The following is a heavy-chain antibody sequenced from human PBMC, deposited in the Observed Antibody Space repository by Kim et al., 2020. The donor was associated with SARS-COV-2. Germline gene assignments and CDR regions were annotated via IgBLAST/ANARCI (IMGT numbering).Heavy chain of an antibody. D-gene: IGHD2-2*01. V-gene: IGHV5-10-1*01. Sequence: GESLKISCKGSGYSFTSYWISWVRQMPGKGLEWMGRIDPSDSYTNYSPSFQGHVTISADKSISTAYLQWSSLKASDTAMYYCARAVVVPAAMGDWFDPWGQGTLVTVSS. CDR1: GYSFTSYW. CDR3: ARAVVVPAAMGDWFDP. CDR2: IDPSDSYT. J-gene: IGHJ5*02.